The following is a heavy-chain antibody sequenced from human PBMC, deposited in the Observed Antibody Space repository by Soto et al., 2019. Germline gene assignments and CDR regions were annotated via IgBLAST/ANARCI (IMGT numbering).Heavy chain of an antibody. J-gene: IGHJ6*02. Sequence: GGSLRLSCAASGFTFSSYDMHWVRQATGKGLEWVSAIGTAGDPYYPGSVKGRFTISRENAKNSLYLQMNSLRAGDTAVYYCARGRAKWDTAMAFTMDVWGQGTTVTVSS. CDR1: GFTFSSYD. CDR3: ARGRAKWDTAMAFTMDV. V-gene: IGHV3-13*05. CDR2: IGTAGDP. D-gene: IGHD5-18*01.